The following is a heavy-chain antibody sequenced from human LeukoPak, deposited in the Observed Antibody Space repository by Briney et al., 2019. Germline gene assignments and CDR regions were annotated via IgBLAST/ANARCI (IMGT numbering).Heavy chain of an antibody. Sequence: GGSLRLSCAASGFAVTSNYMTWVRQAPGKGLEWVSAISGSGGSTYYADSVKGRFTISRDNSKNTLYLQMNSLRAEDTAVYYCAKGSREYQPYYFDYWGQGTLVTVSS. CDR3: AKGSREYQPYYFDY. D-gene: IGHD2-2*01. V-gene: IGHV3-23*01. CDR2: ISGSGGST. J-gene: IGHJ4*02. CDR1: GFAVTSNY.